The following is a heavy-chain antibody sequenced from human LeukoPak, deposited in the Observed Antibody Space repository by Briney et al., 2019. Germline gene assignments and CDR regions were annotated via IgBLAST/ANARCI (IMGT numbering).Heavy chain of an antibody. CDR2: IYYSGST. CDR1: GGSISSYY. CDR3: AKYSGSTRGFDY. D-gene: IGHD1-26*01. J-gene: IGHJ4*02. V-gene: IGHV4-59*01. Sequence: SETLSLTCTVSGGSISSYYWSWIRQPPGKGLEWIGYIYYSGSTNYNPSLKSRVTISVDTSKNQFSLKLSSVTAADTAVYYCAKYSGSTRGFDYWGQGTLVTVSS.